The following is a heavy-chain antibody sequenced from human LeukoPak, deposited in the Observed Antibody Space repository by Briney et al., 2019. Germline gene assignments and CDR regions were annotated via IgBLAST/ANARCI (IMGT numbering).Heavy chain of an antibody. J-gene: IGHJ4*02. Sequence: SGPTLVNPTQTLTLTCTFSGFSLSTSGMCVSWIRQPPGRALEWLARIDWDDDKYYSTSLKTRLTISKDTSKNQVVLTMTNMDPVDTATYYCARIELPGNNDYGDYDYWGQGTLVTVSS. CDR3: ARIELPGNNDYGDYDY. D-gene: IGHD4-17*01. V-gene: IGHV2-70*11. CDR2: IDWDDDK. CDR1: GFSLSTSGMC.